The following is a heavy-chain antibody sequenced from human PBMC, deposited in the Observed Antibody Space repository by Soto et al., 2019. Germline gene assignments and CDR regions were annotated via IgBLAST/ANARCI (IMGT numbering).Heavy chain of an antibody. CDR1: GYSFTSYW. CDR2: IYPGDSDT. D-gene: IGHD6-6*01. V-gene: IGHV5-51*01. J-gene: IGHJ6*02. Sequence: GESLKISCKGSGYSFTSYWIGWVRPMPGKGLEWMGIIYPGDSDTRYSPSFQGQVPISADKSISTAYLQWSSLKASDTAMYYCARAQGSSLGYYYYYGMDVWGQGTTVTVSS. CDR3: ARAQGSSLGYYYYYGMDV.